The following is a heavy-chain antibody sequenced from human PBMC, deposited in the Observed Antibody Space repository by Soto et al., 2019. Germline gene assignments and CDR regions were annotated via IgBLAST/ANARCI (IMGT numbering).Heavy chain of an antibody. Sequence: QINLKESCPTLVNPTQTLTLTCSFSGFSLTTAGVGVGWVRQSPGEALEWLALIYWDDDDRYSPSLKTRLTITKDNSKNQVVLKMTNMAPVDTATYYCAHSRNLITEDAQVGDFDYWGQGTLVTVSS. V-gene: IGHV2-5*02. D-gene: IGHD3-10*01. CDR3: AHSRNLITEDAQVGDFDY. CDR1: GFSLTTAGVG. CDR2: IYWDDDD. J-gene: IGHJ4*02.